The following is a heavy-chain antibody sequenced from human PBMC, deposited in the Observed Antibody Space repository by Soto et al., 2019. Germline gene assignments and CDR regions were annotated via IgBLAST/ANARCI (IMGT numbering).Heavy chain of an antibody. V-gene: IGHV3-7*01. CDR2: IKQDGSEK. D-gene: IGHD3-10*01. CDR1: GFTFSSYW. CDR3: ARDLEYYGSGSYSY. Sequence: GGSLRLSCAASGFTFSSYWMSWVRQAPGKGLEWVANIKQDGSEKYYVDSVKGRFTISRDNAKNSLYLQMNSLRAEDTAVYYCARDLEYYGSGSYSYWGQGTLVTVSS. J-gene: IGHJ4*02.